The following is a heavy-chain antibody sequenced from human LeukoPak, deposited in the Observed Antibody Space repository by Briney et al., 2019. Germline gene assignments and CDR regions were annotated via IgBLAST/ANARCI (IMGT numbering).Heavy chain of an antibody. D-gene: IGHD3-9*01. CDR3: ARLAISGGFDP. V-gene: IGHV4-34*01. J-gene: IGHJ5*02. Sequence: SETLSLTCAVYGGSFSGYYWSWIRQPPGKGLEWIGEINHSGNTNYNPSLKSRVTISLDTSKNQFSLKLSSVTAADTAVYYCARLAISGGFDPWGQGSLVTVSS. CDR1: GGSFSGYY. CDR2: INHSGNT.